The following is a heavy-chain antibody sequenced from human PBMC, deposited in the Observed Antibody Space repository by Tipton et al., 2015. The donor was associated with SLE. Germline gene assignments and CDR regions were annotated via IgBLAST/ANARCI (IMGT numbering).Heavy chain of an antibody. Sequence: SLRLSCTASGFTFSSYAVHWVRQAPGKGLEWVAVISYDGSNKYYADSVKGRFTISRDNSKNTLYLQMNSLRAEDTAVYYCARDGTTPNDYWGQGTLVTVSS. CDR3: ARDGTTPNDY. V-gene: IGHV3-30*14. D-gene: IGHD4-17*01. J-gene: IGHJ4*02. CDR1: GFTFSSYA. CDR2: ISYDGSNK.